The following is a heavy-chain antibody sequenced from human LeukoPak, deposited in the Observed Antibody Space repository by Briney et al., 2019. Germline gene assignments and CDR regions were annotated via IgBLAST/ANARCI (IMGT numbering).Heavy chain of an antibody. CDR2: IWYDGSNK. J-gene: IGHJ4*02. CDR3: AKDREYSSSWFPFFDY. CDR1: GFTFSSYG. Sequence: PGGSLRLSCAASGFTFSSYGMHWVRQAPGKGLEWVAVIWYDGSNKYYADSVKGRFTISRDNSKYTLYLQMNSLRAEDTAVYYCAKDREYSSSWFPFFDYWGQGTLVTVSS. V-gene: IGHV3-33*06. D-gene: IGHD6-13*01.